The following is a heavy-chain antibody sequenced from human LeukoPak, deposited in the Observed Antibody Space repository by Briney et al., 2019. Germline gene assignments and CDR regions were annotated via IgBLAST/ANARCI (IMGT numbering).Heavy chain of an antibody. Sequence: SETLSLTCSVSGASISPSYWSWLRQPPGRGLEWIGYIYHSGTTNYNTSLASRVTISLDMSKNQFSLRLSSVSAVDTAIYYCARGPPDRADIWDQGTKVTVSS. CDR1: GASISPSY. J-gene: IGHJ3*02. V-gene: IGHV4-59*01. CDR3: ARGPPDRADI. CDR2: IYHSGTT. D-gene: IGHD3-16*02.